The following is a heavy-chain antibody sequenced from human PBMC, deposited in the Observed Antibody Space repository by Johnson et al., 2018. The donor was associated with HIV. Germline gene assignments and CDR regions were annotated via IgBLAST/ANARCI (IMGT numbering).Heavy chain of an antibody. CDR3: AKGQSSGYPKYAFDI. Sequence: QMLLVESGGGLVQPGGSLRLSCAASGFTFSNYGMHWVRQAPGKGLEWVAFLRYDGDITYYFDSVKGRFTISRDNSKNTLYLQMNSLRTEDTAMYYCAKGQSSGYPKYAFDIWGRGTIVIVSS. V-gene: IGHV3-30*02. D-gene: IGHD3-22*01. J-gene: IGHJ3*02. CDR2: LRYDGDIT. CDR1: GFTFSNYG.